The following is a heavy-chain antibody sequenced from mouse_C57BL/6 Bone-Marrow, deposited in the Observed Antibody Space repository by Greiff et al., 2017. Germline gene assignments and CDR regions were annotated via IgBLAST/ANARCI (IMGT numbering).Heavy chain of an antibody. J-gene: IGHJ4*01. Sequence: QVQLQQPGAELVRPGASVKLSCKASGYTFTDYYINWVKQRPGQGLEWIARIYPGSGNNYYNEKYKGKATLTAEKSSSTAYMQLSSRPSEDSAVYCCASWGLQWLRRGGYYYAMDYWYQRTSDTVTS. CDR3: ASWGLQWLRRGGYYYAMDY. D-gene: IGHD2-2*01. CDR2: IYPGSGNN. V-gene: IGHV1-76*01. CDR1: GYTFTDYY.